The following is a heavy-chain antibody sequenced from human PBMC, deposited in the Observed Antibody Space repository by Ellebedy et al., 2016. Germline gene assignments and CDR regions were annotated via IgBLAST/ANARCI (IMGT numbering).Heavy chain of an antibody. J-gene: IGHJ4*02. D-gene: IGHD1-1*01. CDR1: GFAFSNYW. CDR3: ARDRATTLDY. Sequence: GESLKISXAASGFAFSNYWMHWVRQAPGKGLVWVSRINSDGSRISYADSVMGRFTISRDNSKNTLYLQMNSLRGDDSALYYCARDRATTLDYWGQGTLVTVSS. CDR2: INSDGSRI. V-gene: IGHV3-74*01.